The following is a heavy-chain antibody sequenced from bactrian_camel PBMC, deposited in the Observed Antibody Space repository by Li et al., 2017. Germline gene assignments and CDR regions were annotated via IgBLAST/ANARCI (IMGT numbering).Heavy chain of an antibody. CDR1: GYTVTPHS. J-gene: IGHJ4*01. CDR2: FDRDGDT. D-gene: IGHD2*01. V-gene: IGHV3S53*01. CDR3: AADERSGDSWSVWWMYNY. Sequence: HVQLVESGGGSVQAGGSLRLSCAASGYTVTPHSVGWFRQAPLREREAVAAFDRDGDTRYSDSVKGRFTISIDSAKNTLYLQMNSLKPEDTAIYYCAADERSGDSWSVWWMYNYFGQGTQVTVS.